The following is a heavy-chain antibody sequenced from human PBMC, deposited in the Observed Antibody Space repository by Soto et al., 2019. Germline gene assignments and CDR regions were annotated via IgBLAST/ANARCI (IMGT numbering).Heavy chain of an antibody. J-gene: IGHJ6*02. V-gene: IGHV5-51*01. D-gene: IGHD3-10*01. CDR3: ARPTDYHCGMQV. Sequence: GESLKISCKGSGYNFHTYWIAWVRQMPGKGLEWMGFIYPHDSDTRYSPSFRGQVTISADKSINTAYLQWTSLKASDTAIYFCARPTDYHCGMQVWGQGTTVTVSS. CDR2: IYPHDSDT. CDR1: GYNFHTYW.